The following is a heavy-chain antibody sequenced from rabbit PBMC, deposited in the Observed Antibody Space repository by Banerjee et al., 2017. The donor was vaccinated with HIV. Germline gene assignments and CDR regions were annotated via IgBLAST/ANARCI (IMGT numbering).Heavy chain of an antibody. Sequence: QEQLEESGGDLVQPEGSLTLTCTASGVSFNYKDVMCWVRQAPGKGLEWITCINMGTGRRDYASWAKGRFIMSTTSSTKVTLQMTRLTAADTATFFCARDLVVVIGWIFSLWGQGTLVTV. D-gene: IGHD8-1*01. J-gene: IGHJ4*01. CDR2: INMGTGRR. CDR3: ARDLVVVIGWIFSL. V-gene: IGHV1S45*01. CDR1: GVSFNYKDV.